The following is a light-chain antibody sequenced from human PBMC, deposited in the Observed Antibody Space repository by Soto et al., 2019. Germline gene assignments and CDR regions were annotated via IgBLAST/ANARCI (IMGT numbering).Light chain of an antibody. J-gene: IGKJ1*01. Sequence: DIQMTQSPSSLSASVGGRVTIACRASQSINSWLAWYQQKPGTAPKLLIYHASNLESGVPSRFSGSGSGTDFTLTISSLQPDDFATYYCHQYQSYSFGQGTKVDI. CDR1: QSINSW. CDR3: HQYQSYS. CDR2: HAS. V-gene: IGKV1-5*01.